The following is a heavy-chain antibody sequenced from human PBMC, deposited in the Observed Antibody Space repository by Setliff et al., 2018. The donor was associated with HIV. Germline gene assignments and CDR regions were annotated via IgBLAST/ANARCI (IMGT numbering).Heavy chain of an antibody. CDR1: GYTFTSYD. D-gene: IGHD6-6*01. Sequence: ASVKVSCNASGYTFTSYDINWVRQATGQGLEWMGWMNPNSGNTGYAQKFQGRVTITRNTSISTAYMELSSLRSEDTAVYYCARGKYSSSPPFDYWGQGTLVTVSS. CDR2: MNPNSGNT. CDR3: ARGKYSSSPPFDY. J-gene: IGHJ4*02. V-gene: IGHV1-8*03.